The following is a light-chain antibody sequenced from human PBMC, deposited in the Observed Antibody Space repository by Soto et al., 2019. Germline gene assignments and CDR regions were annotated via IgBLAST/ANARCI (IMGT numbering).Light chain of an antibody. CDR2: EVN. CDR3: CSHVGGSSPQLV. V-gene: IGLV2-23*02. Sequence: QSALTQPASVSGSPGQSITISCTGTSNDVGGYNLVSWFQQHPGKAPKLMISEVNKRPSGVSNRFSGSKSANTASLPISGLQAEDEADYYCCSHVGGSSPQLVFGGGTKVTVL. J-gene: IGLJ3*02. CDR1: SNDVGGYNL.